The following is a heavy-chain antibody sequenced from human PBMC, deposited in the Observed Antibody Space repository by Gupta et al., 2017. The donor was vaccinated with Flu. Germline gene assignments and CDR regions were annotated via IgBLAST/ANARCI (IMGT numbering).Heavy chain of an antibody. CDR3: ARAFTIATDQFDY. V-gene: IGHV3-72*01. Sequence: EVRLVESGGGLVQLGRSLRLSCAASGFTFSDHYMDWVRQAPGKGPEWVGRIRIQAKIYTPEYAASVQGRFIISRDDSRNSLHLQMNSLKTEDTAVYYCARAFTIATDQFDYWGQGTLVTVSS. CDR1: GFTFSDHY. CDR2: IRIQAKIYTP. J-gene: IGHJ4*02. D-gene: IGHD3-3*01.